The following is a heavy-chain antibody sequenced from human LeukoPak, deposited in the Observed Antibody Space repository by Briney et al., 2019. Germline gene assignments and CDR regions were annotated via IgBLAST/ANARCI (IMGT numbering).Heavy chain of an antibody. J-gene: IGHJ2*01. CDR1: GYTFTSYG. V-gene: IGHV1-69*13. Sequence: GASVKVSCKASGYTFTSYGISWVRQAPGQGLEWMGGIIPIFGTANYAQKFQGRVTITADESTSTAYMELSSLRSEDTAVYYCARDRYYDSSGYRWYFDLWGRGTLVTVSS. CDR3: ARDRYYDSSGYRWYFDL. D-gene: IGHD3-22*01. CDR2: IIPIFGTA.